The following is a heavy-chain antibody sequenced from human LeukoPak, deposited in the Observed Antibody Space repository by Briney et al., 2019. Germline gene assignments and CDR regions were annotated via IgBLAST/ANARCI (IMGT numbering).Heavy chain of an antibody. CDR3: ARRNAMDV. CDR1: GFTFSNHW. J-gene: IGHJ6*02. Sequence: GGSLRLSCAASGFTFSNHWMTWVRQAPGKGLEWVANINRDGSERYYVDSVKGRFTISRDDAKSSLYLQMNSLRAEDTAVHYCARRNAMDVWGQGTTVIVFS. V-gene: IGHV3-7*03. CDR2: INRDGSER.